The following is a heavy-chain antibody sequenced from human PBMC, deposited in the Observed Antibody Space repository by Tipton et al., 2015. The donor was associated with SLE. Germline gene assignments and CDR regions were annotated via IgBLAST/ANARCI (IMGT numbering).Heavy chain of an antibody. CDR1: GFIFRSFE. CDR2: ISSSGSTI. Sequence: GSLRLSCVASGFIFRSFEMNWVRRAPGKGLEWVSYISSSGSTIYYADSVKGRFTISSDNAKNSLYLQMNSLRAEDTAVYYCAREGYSSTWYPYWGQGTLVTVSS. D-gene: IGHD6-13*01. CDR3: AREGYSSTWYPY. J-gene: IGHJ4*02. V-gene: IGHV3-48*03.